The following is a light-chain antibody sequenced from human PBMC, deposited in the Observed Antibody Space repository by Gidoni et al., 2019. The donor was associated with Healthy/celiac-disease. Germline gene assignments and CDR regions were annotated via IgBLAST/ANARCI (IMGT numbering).Light chain of an antibody. J-gene: IGLJ2*01. V-gene: IGLV3-1*01. CDR3: QAWDSSTVV. CDR1: KLGDKY. Sequence: SSELPHPPSVSFSPGQTASITCSGDKLGDKYACWYQQKPGQSPVLVIYQDSKRPSGIPERFSGSNSGNTATLTISGTQAMDEADYYCQAWDSSTVVFGGGTKLTVL. CDR2: QDS.